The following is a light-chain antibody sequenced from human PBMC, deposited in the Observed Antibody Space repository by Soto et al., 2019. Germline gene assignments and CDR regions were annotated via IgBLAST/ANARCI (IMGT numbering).Light chain of an antibody. CDR1: AGVVTRDHY. V-gene: IGLV7-43*01. CDR2: TTT. J-gene: IGLJ3*02. CDR3: LLYFGGPWV. Sequence: QAVVTQEPSVTVSPGGTVTLTCASSAGVVTRDHYPNWFQQKPGQPPRALISTTTNIHSWTPARFSGSLLGDKAALTLSGVQPEDEADYYCLLYFGGPWVFGGGTKLTVL.